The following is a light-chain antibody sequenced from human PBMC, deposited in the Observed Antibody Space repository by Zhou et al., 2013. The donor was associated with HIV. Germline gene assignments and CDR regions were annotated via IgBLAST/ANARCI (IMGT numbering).Light chain of an antibody. J-gene: IGKJ4*01. CDR2: LGS. CDR3: MQGTHWPLT. V-gene: IGKV2-28*01. CDR1: QSLLHRNGYNY. Sequence: VMTQSPPSLPVTPGEPASISCTSSQSLLHRNGYNYVHWFLQKPGQSPQLLMYLGSNRASGVPDRFSGGGSGTDFTLKLSRVEAEDVGFYYCMQGTHWPLTFGGGTKVQIK.